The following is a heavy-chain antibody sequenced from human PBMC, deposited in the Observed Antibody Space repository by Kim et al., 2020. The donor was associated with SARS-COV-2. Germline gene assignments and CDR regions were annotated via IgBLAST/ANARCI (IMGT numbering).Heavy chain of an antibody. J-gene: IGHJ2*01. CDR3: ARRLSYTSGWGSHCCDL. CDR1: GGSFSGYY. Sequence: SETLSLTCAVYGGSFSGYYWSWIRQPPGKGMEWIGEINHSGRPNYNPSLKSRVTISVDPAKNQVSLKLTSVTAADTAVYFCARRLSYTSGWGSHCCDLWG. D-gene: IGHD3-10*01. V-gene: IGHV4-34*01. CDR2: INHSGRP.